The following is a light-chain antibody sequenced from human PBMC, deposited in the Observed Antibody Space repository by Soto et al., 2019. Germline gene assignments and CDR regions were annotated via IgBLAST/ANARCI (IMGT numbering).Light chain of an antibody. Sequence: QSALTQPASVSGSPGQSITISCTGTSSDVGGYNYVSWYQQHPGKAHKLMIYDVSNRPSGVSNRFSGSKSGNTASLTISGLQAEDEADYYCSPYTSSSTVVFGGGTKLTVL. J-gene: IGLJ2*01. CDR2: DVS. CDR3: SPYTSSSTVV. V-gene: IGLV2-14*01. CDR1: SSDVGGYNY.